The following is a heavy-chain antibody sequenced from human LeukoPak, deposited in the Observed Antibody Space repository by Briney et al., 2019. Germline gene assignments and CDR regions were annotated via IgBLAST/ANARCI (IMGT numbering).Heavy chain of an antibody. J-gene: IGHJ5*02. CDR2: IIPIFGRG. CDR1: GGIFSSHV. Sequence: ASVKVSCKASGGIFSSHVISWVRQAPGQGLEWMGGIIPIFGRGNYAQKFQGRVTITADKSTSTVYMELSSLRSEDTAVYYCARSRLPNWFDPWGQGTLVTVSS. CDR3: ARSRLPNWFDP. V-gene: IGHV1-69*06.